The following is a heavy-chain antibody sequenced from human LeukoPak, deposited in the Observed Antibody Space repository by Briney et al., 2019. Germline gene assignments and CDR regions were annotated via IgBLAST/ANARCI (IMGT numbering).Heavy chain of an antibody. J-gene: IGHJ4*02. CDR3: ARALGYCSGNSCYGGDFDY. CDR2: IYYSGST. CDR1: GGSIGSGDYY. V-gene: IGHV4-30-4*01. D-gene: IGHD2-2*01. Sequence: SETLSLTCILSGGSIGSGDYYWSWIRQPPGQGLEWIGYIYYSGSTDYNPSLKSRVTISVDTSKNQFSLKLSSVTAADTAVYYCARALGYCSGNSCYGGDFDYWGQGTLVTVSS.